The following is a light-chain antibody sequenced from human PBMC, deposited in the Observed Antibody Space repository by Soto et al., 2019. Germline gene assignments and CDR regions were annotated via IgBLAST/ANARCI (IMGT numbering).Light chain of an antibody. CDR1: QSISSY. J-gene: IGKJ2*01. V-gene: IGKV1-39*01. CDR2: AAS. CDR3: QQSYSTTMYT. Sequence: DIQMTQSPSSLSASVGDRVTITCRASQSISSYLNWYQKKLGKAPKVLIYAASSLQSGVPSRFSGSGSGTDFTLTISSLQPEDFATYYCQQSYSTTMYTFGQGTKLEIK.